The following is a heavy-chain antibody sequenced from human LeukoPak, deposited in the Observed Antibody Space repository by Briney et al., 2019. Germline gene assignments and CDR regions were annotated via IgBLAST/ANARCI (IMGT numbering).Heavy chain of an antibody. Sequence: GGSQRVSCAASGFTFSSYCMSWVRQAPGKGRVWVARIKQDGRDKYYLDSVKGRFTISRDNAKNSLYLQMNSLRAEDTAVYYCARGDQITMVRGVTPFDYWGQGTLVTVSS. CDR1: GFTFSSYC. CDR3: ARGDQITMVRGVTPFDY. V-gene: IGHV3-7*01. J-gene: IGHJ4*02. D-gene: IGHD3-10*01. CDR2: IKQDGRDK.